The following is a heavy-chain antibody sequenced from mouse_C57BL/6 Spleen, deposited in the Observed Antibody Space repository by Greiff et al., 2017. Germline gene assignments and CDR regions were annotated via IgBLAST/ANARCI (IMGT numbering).Heavy chain of an antibody. CDR1: GYTFTDYE. V-gene: IGHV1-15*01. Sequence: QVQLQQSGAELVRPGASVTLSCKASGYTFTDYEMHWVKQTPVHGLEWIGAIDPETGGTAYNQKFKGKAILTADKSSSTAYMELRSLTSEDSAVYYCTRLWQEAFAYWGQGTLVTVSA. D-gene: IGHD1-1*02. CDR3: TRLWQEAFAY. CDR2: IDPETGGT. J-gene: IGHJ3*01.